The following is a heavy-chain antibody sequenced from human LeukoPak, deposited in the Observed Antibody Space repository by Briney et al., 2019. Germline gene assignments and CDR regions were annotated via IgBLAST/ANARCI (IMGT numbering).Heavy chain of an antibody. CDR2: ISAYNGDT. CDR3: ARGWDSSSWSYGY. V-gene: IGHV1-18*01. D-gene: IGHD6-13*01. Sequence: ASVKVSRKASGYTFTSYGITWVRQAPGQGLEWMGWISAYNGDTNYAQKFQGRVTITTDESTSTAYMELSSLRSEDTAVYYCARGWDSSSWSYGYWGQGTLVTVSS. J-gene: IGHJ4*02. CDR1: GYTFTSYG.